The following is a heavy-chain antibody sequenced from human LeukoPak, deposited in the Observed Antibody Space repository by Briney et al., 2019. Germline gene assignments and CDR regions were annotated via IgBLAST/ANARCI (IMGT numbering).Heavy chain of an antibody. CDR3: ARHMVLSPCDY. CDR2: INWNGGST. CDR1: GFTFDGYG. V-gene: IGHV3-20*01. D-gene: IGHD4/OR15-4a*01. J-gene: IGHJ4*02. Sequence: GGSLRLSCAASGFTFDGYGMSWVRQAPGKGLEWVSGINWNGGSTGYADSVKGRFTISRDNAKNSVYLEMNNLRAEDTAVYHCARHMVLSPCDYWGPGTLVTVSS.